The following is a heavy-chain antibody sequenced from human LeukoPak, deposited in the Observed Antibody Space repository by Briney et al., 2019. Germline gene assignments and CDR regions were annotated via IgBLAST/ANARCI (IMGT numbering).Heavy chain of an antibody. CDR1: GYTLTELS. J-gene: IGHJ1*01. CDR2: FDPEDGET. CDR3: ARDKAVTTELTQYFHH. Sequence: EASVKVSCKVSGYTLTELSMHWVRQAPGKGLEWMGGFDPEDGETIYAQKFQGRVTMTEDTSTSTAYMELRSLTSDDTAVYYCARDKAVTTELTQYFHHWGQGTLVTVSS. D-gene: IGHD4-11*01. V-gene: IGHV1-24*01.